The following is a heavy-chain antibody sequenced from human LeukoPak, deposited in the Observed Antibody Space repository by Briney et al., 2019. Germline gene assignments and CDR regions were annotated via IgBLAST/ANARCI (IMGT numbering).Heavy chain of an antibody. Sequence: GASVKVSRKASAYTFTDYYIHWVRQAPGQGLEWMGWINPNSGGTISAQKFQGRVTMTRDTSVSTSYMELGRLSPDDTAIYYCARGGIQVWLPLDYWSQGTLVTVSS. V-gene: IGHV1-2*02. CDR3: ARGGIQVWLPLDY. D-gene: IGHD5-18*01. CDR1: AYTFTDYY. J-gene: IGHJ4*02. CDR2: INPNSGGT.